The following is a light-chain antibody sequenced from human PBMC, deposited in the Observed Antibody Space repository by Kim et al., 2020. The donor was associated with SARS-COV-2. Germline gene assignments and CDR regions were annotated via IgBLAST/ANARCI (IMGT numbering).Light chain of an antibody. V-gene: IGKV1-5*01. CDR2: GAS. Sequence: IQMTQSPSTLSASVGDRVTITCRASQPITRWLAWYRQKLGKAPELLIYGASILQSGVPSRFSGSGSGTEFTLTINGLQPDDFATYYCQQYNLYPLTFGGGTKVDIK. CDR3: QQYNLYPLT. CDR1: QPITRW. J-gene: IGKJ4*01.